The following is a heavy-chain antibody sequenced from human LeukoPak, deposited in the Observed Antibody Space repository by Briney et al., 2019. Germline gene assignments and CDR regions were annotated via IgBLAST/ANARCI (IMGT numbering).Heavy chain of an antibody. CDR2: ISSSGSTI. CDR1: GFTFSSYE. V-gene: IGHV3-48*03. Sequence: GGSLRLSCAASGFTFSSYEMNWVRQAPGKGLEWVSYISSSGSTIYYADSVKGRFTISRDNAKNSLYLKMNSLRAEDRAVYYCARRDTAMVTRTRPFDYWGKGNLVPVS. D-gene: IGHD5-18*01. J-gene: IGHJ4*02. CDR3: ARRDTAMVTRTRPFDY.